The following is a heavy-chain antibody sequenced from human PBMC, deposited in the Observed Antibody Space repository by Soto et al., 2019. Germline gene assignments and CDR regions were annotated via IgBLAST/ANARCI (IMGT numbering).Heavy chain of an antibody. Sequence: EVQLLESGGALVQPGGSLRLSCRGSGFTFSDFSMNWVRQAQNKGLEWVSTMTGSGDTTYYDESVKGRFTISRDNSKNTLFLNMPALRADDTAIYFGAKQVYGGNPSLLASGGQGTLVTVSS. D-gene: IGHD4-17*01. J-gene: IGHJ4*02. V-gene: IGHV3-23*01. CDR2: MTGSGDTT. CDR3: AKQVYGGNPSLLAS. CDR1: GFTFSDFS.